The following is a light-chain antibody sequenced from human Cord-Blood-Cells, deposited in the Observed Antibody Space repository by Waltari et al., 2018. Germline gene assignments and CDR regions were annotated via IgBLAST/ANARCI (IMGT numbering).Light chain of an antibody. CDR1: RRDGGGYNL. CDR2: EGS. V-gene: IGLV2-23*01. J-gene: IGLJ3*02. Sequence: QSALTQPASVSGSPGQSLPLPCPGTRRDGGGYNLFSWYQQHPGKAPKLMIYEGSKRPSGVSNRFSGSKSGNTASLTISGLQAEDEADYYCCSYAGSSTWVFGGGTKLTVL. CDR3: CSYAGSSTWV.